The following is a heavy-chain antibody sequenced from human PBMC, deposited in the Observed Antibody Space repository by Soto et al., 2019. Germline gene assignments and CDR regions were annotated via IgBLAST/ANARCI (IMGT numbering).Heavy chain of an antibody. D-gene: IGHD2-21*01. J-gene: IGHJ3*02. CDR2: ISAYNGNR. V-gene: IGHV1-18*04. CDR1: GYTFTNYA. CDR3: ASAGHYGAVVAFDM. Sequence: QVQLVQSGAEVKKPGASVKVSCRASGYTFTNYAVNWVRQAPGQGLEWMGWISAYNGNRDYAQKFQGRVSMTTDTSTTTLYTQLRSLRSDDSAVYYCASAGHYGAVVAFDMWCIGTMVIVPS.